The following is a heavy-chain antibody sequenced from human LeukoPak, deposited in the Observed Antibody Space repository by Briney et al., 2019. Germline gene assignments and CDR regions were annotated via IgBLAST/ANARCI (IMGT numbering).Heavy chain of an antibody. CDR2: ISAYNGNT. CDR1: GYTFTSYG. Sequence: ASVNVSCKASGYTFTSYGISWVRQAPGQGLEWMGWISAYNGNTNYAQKLQGRVTMTTDTSTSTAYMELRSLRSDDTAVYYCARDGMGATTTAFDIWGQGTMVTVSS. J-gene: IGHJ3*02. D-gene: IGHD1-26*01. V-gene: IGHV1-18*01. CDR3: ARDGMGATTTAFDI.